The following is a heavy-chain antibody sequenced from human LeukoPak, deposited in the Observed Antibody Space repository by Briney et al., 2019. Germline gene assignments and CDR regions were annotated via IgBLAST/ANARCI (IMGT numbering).Heavy chain of an antibody. CDR1: GFTFSSYA. CDR2: ISGSGGST. Sequence: PGGSLRLSCAAPGFTFSSYAMSWVRQAPGKGLEWVSAISGSGGSTYYADSVKGRFTISRDNSKNTLYLQMNSLRAEDTAVYYCAKVYSSGWYDGDAFDIWGQGTMVTVSS. CDR3: AKVYSSGWYDGDAFDI. V-gene: IGHV3-23*01. D-gene: IGHD6-19*01. J-gene: IGHJ3*02.